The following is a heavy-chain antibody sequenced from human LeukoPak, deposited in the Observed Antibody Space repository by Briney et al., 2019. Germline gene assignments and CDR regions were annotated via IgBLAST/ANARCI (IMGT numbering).Heavy chain of an antibody. J-gene: IGHJ4*02. CDR3: ARGKAAPSSGWYGMIDY. Sequence: SETLSLTCAVYGGSFSGYYWSWIRQPPGKGLEWIGEINHSGSTNYNPSLKSRATISVDTSKSQVSLKLNSVTAADTAVYYCARGKAAPSSGWYGMIDYWGQGTLVTVSS. CDR2: INHSGST. CDR1: GGSFSGYY. D-gene: IGHD6-19*01. V-gene: IGHV4-34*01.